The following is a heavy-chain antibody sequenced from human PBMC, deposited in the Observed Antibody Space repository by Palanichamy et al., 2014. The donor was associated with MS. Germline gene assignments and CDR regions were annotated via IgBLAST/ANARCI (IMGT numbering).Heavy chain of an antibody. J-gene: IGHJ4*02. CDR3: AREFVRYCSGGSCYPDY. CDR2: ISYDGSNK. CDR1: GFTFSSYA. D-gene: IGHD2-15*01. V-gene: IGHV3-30*04. Sequence: QVQLVEVWGEGVVQPGRSLRLSCAASGFTFSSYAMHWVRQAPGKGLEWEAVISYDGSNKYYADSVKGRFTISRDNSKNTLYLQMNSLRAEDTAVYYCAREFVRYCSGGSCYPDYWGQGTLVTVSS.